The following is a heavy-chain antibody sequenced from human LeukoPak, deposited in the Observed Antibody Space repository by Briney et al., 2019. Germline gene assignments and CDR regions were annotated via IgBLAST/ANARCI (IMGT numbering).Heavy chain of an antibody. Sequence: GESLKISCKGSGYSFTSYWIGWVRQMSGKGLEWMGIIYPGNSDTTYNPSFQSQVTISADKFISTAFLHWSSLKASDTAMYYCVRGGGSVNDYWGQGTLVTVSS. CDR1: GYSFTSYW. J-gene: IGHJ4*02. V-gene: IGHV5-51*01. CDR2: IYPGNSDT. CDR3: VRGGGSVNDY. D-gene: IGHD1-26*01.